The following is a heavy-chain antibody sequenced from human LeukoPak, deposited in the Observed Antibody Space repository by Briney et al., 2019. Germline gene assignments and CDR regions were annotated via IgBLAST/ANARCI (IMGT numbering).Heavy chain of an antibody. Sequence: PGGSLRLSCAASGFTFSSYAMSWVRQAPGKGLEWVSAISGSGGSTYYADSVKGRFTISRDNSKNTLYMQMNSLRAEDTAVYYCAKDEGLTYGFLDYWGQGTLVTVSS. CDR2: ISGSGGST. V-gene: IGHV3-23*01. D-gene: IGHD3-16*01. CDR1: GFTFSSYA. J-gene: IGHJ4*02. CDR3: AKDEGLTYGFLDY.